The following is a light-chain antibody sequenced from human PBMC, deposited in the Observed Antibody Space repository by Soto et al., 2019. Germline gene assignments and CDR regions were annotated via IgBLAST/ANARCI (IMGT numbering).Light chain of an antibody. V-gene: IGKV1-39*01. CDR2: AAS. J-gene: IGKJ5*01. CDR3: QQSYNTPRGIT. Sequence: DIQMTQSPSSLSSSFGDGVTITCGASQSISSYLNWYQQKPGKAPKLLLYAASSLQSGVPSRFSGSGSGTDFTFTLSSLQPEDFAFYYCQQSYNTPRGITFGQGTRLEIK. CDR1: QSISSY.